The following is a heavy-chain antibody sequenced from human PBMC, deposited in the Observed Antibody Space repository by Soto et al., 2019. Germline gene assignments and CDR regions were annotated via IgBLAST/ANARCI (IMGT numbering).Heavy chain of an antibody. CDR2: IYPGDSDT. V-gene: IGHV5-51*01. Sequence: RGESLKISCRGSGYSFISYWIGWVRQMPGKGLEWMGIIYPGDSDTRYSPSFQGQVTISADKSISTAYLQWSSLKASDTAMYYCARPGSGYKAVYYGLDVWGQGTTVTVSS. J-gene: IGHJ6*02. D-gene: IGHD5-18*01. CDR3: ARPGSGYKAVYYGLDV. CDR1: GYSFISYW.